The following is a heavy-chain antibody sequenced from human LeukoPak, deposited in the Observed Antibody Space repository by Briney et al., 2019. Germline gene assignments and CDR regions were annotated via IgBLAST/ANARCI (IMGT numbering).Heavy chain of an antibody. Sequence: GGSLRPSCAASGFTFSSYAMSWVRQALGKGLERVSAISGSGGSTYYADSVKGRFTISRDNSKNTLYLQMNSLRAEDTAVYYCAKYSSGWYNGGGRLDYWGQGTLVTVSS. D-gene: IGHD6-19*01. CDR3: AKYSSGWYNGGGRLDY. CDR2: ISGSGGST. CDR1: GFTFSSYA. J-gene: IGHJ4*02. V-gene: IGHV3-23*01.